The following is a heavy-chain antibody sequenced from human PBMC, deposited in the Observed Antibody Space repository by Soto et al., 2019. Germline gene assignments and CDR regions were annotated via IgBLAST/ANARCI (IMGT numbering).Heavy chain of an antibody. J-gene: IGHJ6*02. V-gene: IGHV4-59*01. Sequence: XETLPLTCTVSGCSIDNFYWSWIRQPPGKGLEWIGYIYSSGSTNYNPSLKSRVTISVDTSKNQFSLKLSSVTAADTAVYFCARDYPYFTVTTSGGMDVWGQGNTVTVSS. CDR1: GCSIDNFY. CDR3: ARDYPYFTVTTSGGMDV. CDR2: IYSSGST. D-gene: IGHD4-17*01.